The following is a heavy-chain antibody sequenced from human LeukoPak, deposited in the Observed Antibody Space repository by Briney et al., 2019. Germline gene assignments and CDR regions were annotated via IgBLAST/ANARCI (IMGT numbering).Heavy chain of an antibody. Sequence: SETLSLTCTVSGGSISSSSYYWGWIRQPPGKGLEWIGSIYYSGSTYYNPSLKSRVTISVDTSKNQFSLKLSSVTAADTAVYYCARPGTTGTVFYAFDIWGQGTMVTVSS. J-gene: IGHJ3*02. V-gene: IGHV4-39*01. D-gene: IGHD1-1*01. CDR3: ARPGTTGTVFYAFDI. CDR2: IYYSGST. CDR1: GGSISSSSYY.